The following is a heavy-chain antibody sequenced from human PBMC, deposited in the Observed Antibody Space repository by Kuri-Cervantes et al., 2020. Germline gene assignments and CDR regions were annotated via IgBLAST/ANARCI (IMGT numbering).Heavy chain of an antibody. CDR2: IIPIFGTA. D-gene: IGHD3-3*01. Sequence: SVKVSCKASGGTFSSYAISWVRQAPGQGLEWMGGIIPIFGTANYAQKFQGRVTITTDESTSTAYMELSSLRSEDTAVYYCARDLFLGLVGYFDYWGQGTLVTVSS. V-gene: IGHV1-69*05. CDR1: GGTFSSYA. J-gene: IGHJ4*02. CDR3: ARDLFLGLVGYFDY.